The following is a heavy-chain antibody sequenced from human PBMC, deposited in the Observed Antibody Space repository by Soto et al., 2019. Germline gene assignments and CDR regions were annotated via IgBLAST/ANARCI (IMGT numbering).Heavy chain of an antibody. D-gene: IGHD6-13*01. J-gene: IGHJ6*02. CDR2: IIPVFGTG. CDR1: GGTFSSYF. Sequence: QVQLVQSGAEVKKAGSSVKVSCKVSGGTFSSYFINWVRQAPGQGLEWVGGIIPVFGTGSYAEKFQGRVTITADESTSTAHMELSRLRSDDTAVYYCARETPSAAAAYYYYGLDVWGQGTTVTVPS. CDR3: ARETPSAAAAYYYYGLDV. V-gene: IGHV1-69*01.